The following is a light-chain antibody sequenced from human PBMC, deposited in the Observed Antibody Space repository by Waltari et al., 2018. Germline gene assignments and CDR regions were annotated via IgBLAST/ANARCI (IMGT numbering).Light chain of an antibody. CDR3: ATWDDGLGGVWV. CDR2: RND. J-gene: IGLJ3*02. V-gene: IGLV1-44*01. Sequence: QSVLTQPPSASATPGHRVIISCSGSDSNIGDNVVNWYQQLPGTAPKLLIYRNDFRPWGVPDRFSSSKSGTSASLAISGLQSEDEADYYCATWDDGLGGVWVFGGGTKVTVL. CDR1: DSNIGDNV.